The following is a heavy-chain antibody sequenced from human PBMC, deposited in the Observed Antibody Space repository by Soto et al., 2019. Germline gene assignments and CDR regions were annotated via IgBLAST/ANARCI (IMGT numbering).Heavy chain of an antibody. V-gene: IGHV1-2*04. CDR3: ARDRYYVSGSSLDFDY. CDR2: INPNSGGT. Sequence: QVQLVQSGAEVKKPGASMKVSCKASGYTFTGYYMHWVRQAPGQGLEWMGWINPNSGGTHYAQKFQGWVTITRDTSISTAYMEPSRLRSDDTAVYYCARDRYYVSGSSLDFDYWGQGTLVTVSS. CDR1: GYTFTGYY. D-gene: IGHD3-10*01. J-gene: IGHJ4*02.